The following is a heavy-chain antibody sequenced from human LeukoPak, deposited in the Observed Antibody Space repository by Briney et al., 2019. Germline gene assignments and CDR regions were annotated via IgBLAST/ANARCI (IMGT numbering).Heavy chain of an antibody. D-gene: IGHD6-19*01. V-gene: IGHV4-59*12. Sequence: SETLSLTCTVSGGSISSYYWSWIRQPPGKGLEWIGYIYHSGSTNHNPSLKSRVTISVDTSKNQFSLKLSSVTAADTAVYYCARDVPFIVVAGTKLPSYFDYWGQGTLVTVSS. CDR1: GGSISSYY. J-gene: IGHJ4*02. CDR3: ARDVPFIVVAGTKLPSYFDY. CDR2: IYHSGST.